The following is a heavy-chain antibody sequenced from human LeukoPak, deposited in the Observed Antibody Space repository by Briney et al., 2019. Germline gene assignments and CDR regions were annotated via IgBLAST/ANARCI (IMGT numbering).Heavy chain of an antibody. CDR3: ARYYGSGSPPFDY. J-gene: IGHJ4*02. D-gene: IGHD3-10*01. Sequence: GGSLRLSCAASGFTFSTYAMNWVRQAPGKGLEWVSSISGSSDYIYYADSVKGRFTISRDNAKNPLYLQMNSLRAEDTAVYYCARYYGSGSPPFDYWGQGTLVTVSS. V-gene: IGHV3-21*01. CDR2: ISGSSDYI. CDR1: GFTFSTYA.